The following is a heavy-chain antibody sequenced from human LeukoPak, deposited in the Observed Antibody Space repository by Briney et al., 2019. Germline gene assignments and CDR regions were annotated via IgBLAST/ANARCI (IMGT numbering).Heavy chain of an antibody. J-gene: IGHJ3*02. D-gene: IGHD2-15*01. CDR1: GGSFSNGSYY. CDR3: ARAPRYCSGGSCYAFYAFDI. Sequence: SETLSLTCTVSGGSFSNGSYYWSWVRQPPGKGLEWIGYIYYSGSTNYNPSLKSRVTISVDTSKNQFSLKLSSVTAADTAVYYCARAPRYCSGGSCYAFYAFDIWGQGTMVTVSS. V-gene: IGHV4-61*01. CDR2: IYYSGST.